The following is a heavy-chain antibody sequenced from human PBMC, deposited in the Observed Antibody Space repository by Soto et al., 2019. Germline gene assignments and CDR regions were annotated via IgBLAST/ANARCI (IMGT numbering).Heavy chain of an antibody. CDR1: GFSLSTSGVG. V-gene: IGHV2-5*02. CDR2: IYWDDDK. D-gene: IGHD6-19*01. J-gene: IGHJ4*02. CDR3: AHRLGGIGVAGTFDY. Sequence: QITLKESGPSLVKPTQTLTLTCTFSGFSLSTSGVGVGWIRQPPGKALEWLALIYWDDDKRYSPSLKSRLTITKDTSKNQVVLTMTNMDPVDTATYYCAHRLGGIGVAGTFDYWGQGTLVTVSS.